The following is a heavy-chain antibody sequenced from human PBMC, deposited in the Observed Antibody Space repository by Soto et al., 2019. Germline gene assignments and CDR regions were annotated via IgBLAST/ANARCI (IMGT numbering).Heavy chain of an antibody. CDR2: ISYDGSNK. D-gene: IGHD2-2*03. Sequence: QVQLVESGGGVVQPGRSLRLSCAASGFTFSSYGMHWVRQAPGKGLEWVAVISYDGSNKYYADSVKGRFTISRDNSKNTLYLQMNSLRAEDTAVYYCAKDWIRNAWGQGTTVTVSS. CDR3: AKDWIRNA. V-gene: IGHV3-30*18. CDR1: GFTFSSYG. J-gene: IGHJ6*02.